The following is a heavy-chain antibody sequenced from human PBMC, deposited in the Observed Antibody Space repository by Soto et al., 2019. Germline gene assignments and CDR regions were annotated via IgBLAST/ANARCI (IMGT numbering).Heavy chain of an antibody. V-gene: IGHV4-34*01. J-gene: IGHJ4*02. CDR3: ARDKITGLFDY. D-gene: IGHD3-16*01. Sequence: QVQLQQWGAGLLKPSETLSLTCAVYGGSFSGYYWTWIRQPPGPGLEWIREINHSGSATYNPSRKSRVTISVDTSKNQFSLKLTSVTAADTAVYYCARDKITGLFDYWGQGTLVTVSS. CDR1: GGSFSGYY. CDR2: INHSGSA.